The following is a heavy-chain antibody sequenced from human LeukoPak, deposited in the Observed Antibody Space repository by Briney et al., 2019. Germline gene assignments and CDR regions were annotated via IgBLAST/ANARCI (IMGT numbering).Heavy chain of an antibody. CDR2: IHYSGST. V-gene: IGHV4-39*01. CDR1: GGSISSSTYY. CDR3: ASLLYNAYASY. D-gene: IGHD5-12*01. Sequence: SETLSLTCTVSGGSISSSTYYWGWIRRPPGEGLEWIGNIHYSGSTNYTPSLKSRVTISADTSKNQFSLKVSSVTAADTAVYYCASLLYNAYASYWGQGTLVTVSS. J-gene: IGHJ4*02.